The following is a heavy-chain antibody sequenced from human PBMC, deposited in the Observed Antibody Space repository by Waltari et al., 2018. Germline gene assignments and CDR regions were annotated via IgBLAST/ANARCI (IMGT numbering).Heavy chain of an antibody. D-gene: IGHD3-16*01. CDR1: GYTFTSYD. CDR2: MNPNSGNT. Sequence: QVQLVQSGAEVKKPGASVKVSCKASGYTFTSYDINWVRQATGQGLEWMGWMNPNSGNTGYAQKFQGRVTMTRNTSISTAYMELSSLRSEDTAVYYCASSGYDYVWGIAEYYYGMDVWGQGTTVTVSS. J-gene: IGHJ6*02. V-gene: IGHV1-8*02. CDR3: ASSGYDYVWGIAEYYYGMDV.